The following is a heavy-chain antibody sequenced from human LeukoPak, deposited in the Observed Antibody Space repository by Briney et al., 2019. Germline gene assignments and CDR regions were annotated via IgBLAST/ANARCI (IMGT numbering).Heavy chain of an antibody. D-gene: IGHD1-26*01. CDR3: ARVKVGAIAHDAFDI. CDR1: GGSISSYY. Sequence: PSDTLSLTCTVSGGSISSYYWSWIRQPAGKGLEWIGRIYTSGSTNYNPSLKSRVTMSVDTSKNQFSLKLSSVTAADTAVYYCARVKVGAIAHDAFDIWGQGTMVTVSS. J-gene: IGHJ3*02. CDR2: IYTSGST. V-gene: IGHV4-4*07.